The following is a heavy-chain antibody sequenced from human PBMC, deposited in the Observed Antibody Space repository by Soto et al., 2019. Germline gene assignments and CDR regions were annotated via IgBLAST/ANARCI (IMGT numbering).Heavy chain of an antibody. V-gene: IGHV3-23*01. J-gene: IGHJ4*02. Sequence: EVQLLESGGGLVQPGGSLRLSCVASGFTFSSYAMSWVRQAPGKGLEWVSAISGSGGSTYYADSVKGRFTISRDNSKNTLHLQMNSLRAEDTAVYYCAKDSSGYYGVFDYWGQGTLVTVSS. D-gene: IGHD3-22*01. CDR2: ISGSGGST. CDR3: AKDSSGYYGVFDY. CDR1: GFTFSSYA.